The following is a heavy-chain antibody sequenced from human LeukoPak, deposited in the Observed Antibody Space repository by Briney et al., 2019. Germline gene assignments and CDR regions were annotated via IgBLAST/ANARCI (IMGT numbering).Heavy chain of an antibody. J-gene: IGHJ4*02. D-gene: IGHD6-13*01. V-gene: IGHV3-23*01. Sequence: GGSLRLSCAASGFTFSTYWMHWVRQAPGKGLEWVSAISGSGGSTYYADSVKGRFTISRDNSKNTLYLQMNSLRAEDTAVYYCAKDEWIAAAGKPYYWGQGTLVTVSS. CDR3: AKDEWIAAAGKPYY. CDR1: GFTFSTYW. CDR2: ISGSGGST.